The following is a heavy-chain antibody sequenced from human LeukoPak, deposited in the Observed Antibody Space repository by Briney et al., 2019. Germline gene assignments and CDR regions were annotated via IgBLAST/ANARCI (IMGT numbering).Heavy chain of an antibody. CDR2: FDPEDGET. V-gene: IGHV1-24*01. J-gene: IGHJ4*02. Sequence: ASVKVSCKVSGYTLSEWSLHWARQAPGKGLEWMGGFDPEDGETIYAQNFQGRVTMTEDTSTDPAYMELSSLRSEDTAVYYCATETLSGPNDYWGQGTLVTVSS. CDR1: GYTLSEWS. CDR3: ATETLSGPNDY.